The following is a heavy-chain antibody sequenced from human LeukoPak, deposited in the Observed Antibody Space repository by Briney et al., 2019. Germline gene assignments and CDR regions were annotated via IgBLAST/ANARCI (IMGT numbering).Heavy chain of an antibody. CDR1: GYTFTSYG. CDR2: ISAYNGNT. V-gene: IGHV1-18*01. Sequence: GASVKVSCKASGYTFTSYGISWVRQAPGQGLEWMGWISAYNGNTNYAQKLQGRVTMTTDTSTSTAYMELTSLRSDDTAVYYCARDEMGYYDFWSGYHGKDYYFDYWGQGTLVTVSS. CDR3: ARDEMGYYDFWSGYHGKDYYFDY. D-gene: IGHD3-3*01. J-gene: IGHJ4*02.